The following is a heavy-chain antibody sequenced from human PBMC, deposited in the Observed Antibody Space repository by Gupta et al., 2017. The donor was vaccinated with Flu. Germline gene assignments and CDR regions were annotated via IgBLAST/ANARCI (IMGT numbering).Heavy chain of an antibody. D-gene: IGHD2-15*01. J-gene: IGHJ4*02. V-gene: IGHV4-39*01. CDR2: IYYSGST. CDR3: ARGPYCTGGSCHEIDF. Sequence: QLQLQESGPGLVEPSKTLSLTCTVSSGSISTSRSYWGWIRQPPGKGLEWLGSIYYSGSTYYNPSLTGRVTISVDTSKNQFSLKLNSVTAADTAVYYCARGPYCTGGSCHEIDFWGQGTLVTVSS. CDR1: SGSISTSRSY.